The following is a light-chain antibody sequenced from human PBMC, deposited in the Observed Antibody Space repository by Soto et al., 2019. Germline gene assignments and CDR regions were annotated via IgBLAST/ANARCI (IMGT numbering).Light chain of an antibody. CDR2: DAS. J-gene: IGKJ3*01. CDR1: QPISDW. V-gene: IGKV1-5*01. Sequence: DTQLTQSPGTLSASIGDRVSITCRASQPISDWLAWYQHKPGQAPKLLIFDASSLESGVPSRFSGTGSGTEFTLTSTSRQPDDFAPYYCQQYNAVPYIFGPGTTVEIK. CDR3: QQYNAVPYI.